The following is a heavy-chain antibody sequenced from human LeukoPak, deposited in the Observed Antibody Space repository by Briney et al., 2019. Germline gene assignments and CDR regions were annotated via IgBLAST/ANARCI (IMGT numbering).Heavy chain of an antibody. V-gene: IGHV4-61*08. J-gene: IGHJ6*02. D-gene: IGHD3-3*01. CDR2: IYYSGST. Sequence: SETLSLTCTVSGGSISSGGYYWSWIRQHPGKGLEWIGYIYYSGSTNYNPSLKSRVTISVDTSKNQFSLKLSSVTAADTAVYYCARGLTIFGVDYYYYGMDVWGQGTTVTVSS. CDR1: GGSISSGGYY. CDR3: ARGLTIFGVDYYYYGMDV.